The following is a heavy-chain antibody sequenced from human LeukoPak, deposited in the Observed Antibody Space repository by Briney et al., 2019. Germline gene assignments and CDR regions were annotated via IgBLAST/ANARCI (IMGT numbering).Heavy chain of an antibody. CDR1: GFTFSNAW. CDR3: TTGYYYDSSGYRLDYFDY. J-gene: IGHJ4*02. Sequence: PGGSLRLSCAASGFTFSNAWMSWVRQAPGKGLEWVGRIKSKTDGGTTDYAAPVKGRFTISRDDSKNTLYLQMNSLKTEDTAVYYCTTGYYYDSSGYRLDYFDYWGQGALVTVSS. D-gene: IGHD3-22*01. V-gene: IGHV3-15*01. CDR2: IKSKTDGGTT.